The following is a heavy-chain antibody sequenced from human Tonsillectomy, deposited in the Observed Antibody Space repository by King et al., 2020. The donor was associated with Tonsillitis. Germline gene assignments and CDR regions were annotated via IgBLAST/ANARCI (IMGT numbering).Heavy chain of an antibody. CDR1: GFTFSSYA. Sequence: VQLVESGGGLVQPGGSLRLSCAASGFTFSSYAMSWVRQAPGKGLEWVSAISGSGGSTYYADSVKGRFTISRDNSKNTLYLQMNSLRAEDTAVYYCAKGLAVVVITTGAFDIWGQGTMVTVSS. D-gene: IGHD3-22*01. V-gene: IGHV3-23*04. CDR2: ISGSGGST. CDR3: AKGLAVVVITTGAFDI. J-gene: IGHJ3*02.